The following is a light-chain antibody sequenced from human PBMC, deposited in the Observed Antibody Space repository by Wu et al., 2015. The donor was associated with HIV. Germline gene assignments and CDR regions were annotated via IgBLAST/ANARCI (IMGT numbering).Light chain of an antibody. CDR2: GAT. J-gene: IGKJ1*01. Sequence: EVVLTQSPGTLSLSPGERATLSCRSSQIVTSSYLAWYQQKPGQAPRLLIYGATSRATGTPDRFSGSGSEKDFTLTISRVEPEDFAVYYCQQYSDSPRTFGQGTNGGIQT. CDR3: QQYSDSPRT. V-gene: IGKV3-20*01. CDR1: QIVTSSY.